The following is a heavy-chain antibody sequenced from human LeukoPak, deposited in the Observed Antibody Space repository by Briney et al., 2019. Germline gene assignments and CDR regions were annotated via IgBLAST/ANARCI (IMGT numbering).Heavy chain of an antibody. CDR2: INWNGGSI. J-gene: IGHJ4*02. CDR1: GFTFDDYG. CDR3: ARDPTEGFEELLSPPDY. Sequence: LTGGSLRLSCAASGFTFDDYGMSWVRQGPGKGLEWVSGINWNGGSIGYADSVKGRFTISRDNAKNSLYLQMNSLRAEDTALYYCARDPTEGFEELLSPPDYWGQGTLVTVSS. V-gene: IGHV3-20*04. D-gene: IGHD3-10*01.